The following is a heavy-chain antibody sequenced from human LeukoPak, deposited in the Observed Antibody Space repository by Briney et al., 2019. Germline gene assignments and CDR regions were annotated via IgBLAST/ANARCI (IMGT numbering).Heavy chain of an antibody. CDR2: IYSGGST. D-gene: IGHD5-24*01. J-gene: IGHJ4*02. Sequence: PGGSLRLSCAASGFTVSSNYMSWVRQAPGKGLEWVSVIYSGGSTYYADSVRGRFTISRDNSKNTLYLQMNSLRAEDTAVYYCATARRRDGYKKGYYFDYWGQGTLVTVSS. CDR1: GFTVSSNY. CDR3: ATARRRDGYKKGYYFDY. V-gene: IGHV3-53*01.